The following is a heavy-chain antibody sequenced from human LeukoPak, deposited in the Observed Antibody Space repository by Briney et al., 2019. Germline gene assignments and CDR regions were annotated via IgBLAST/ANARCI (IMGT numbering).Heavy chain of an antibody. Sequence: ASVKVSCKASGYTFTSYYMHWVRQAPGQGLEWMGIINPSGGSTSYAQKFQGRVAMTRDTSTSTVYMELSSLRSEDTAVYYCATPAGMDLYYFDYWGQGTLVTVSS. J-gene: IGHJ4*02. CDR2: INPSGGST. CDR3: ATPAGMDLYYFDY. D-gene: IGHD6-13*01. CDR1: GYTFTSYY. V-gene: IGHV1-46*01.